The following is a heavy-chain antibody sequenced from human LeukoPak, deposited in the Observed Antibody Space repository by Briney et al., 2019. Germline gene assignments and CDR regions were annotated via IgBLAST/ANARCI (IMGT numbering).Heavy chain of an antibody. Sequence: ASVKVSCTASGYAFRTYGISWVRQAVGQGLEWMGWISVYNDDTHYAQKFQGRLSMTTDTSRSTVYMELRSLRSDDTAVYFCARSTQLPSKYFNGMDVWGQGTTVTVSS. J-gene: IGHJ6*02. CDR1: GYAFRTYG. CDR2: ISVYNDDT. D-gene: IGHD5-24*01. V-gene: IGHV1-18*01. CDR3: ARSTQLPSKYFNGMDV.